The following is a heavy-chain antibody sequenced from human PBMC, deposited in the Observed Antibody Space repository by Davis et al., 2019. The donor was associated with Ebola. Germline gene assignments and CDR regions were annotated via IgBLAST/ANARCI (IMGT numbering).Heavy chain of an antibody. J-gene: IGHJ6*02. D-gene: IGHD6-6*01. CDR2: IRSKSYGGTT. Sequence: GGSLRLSCTASGFTFGDYAMNWVRQAPGKGLEWVGFIRSKSYGGTTQYAASVKGRFIISRDDSKNIAYLQMSSLETEDTAVYYCTRDLKQPRPSYYYGMDVWGQGTTVTVSS. V-gene: IGHV3-49*04. CDR3: TRDLKQPRPSYYYGMDV. CDR1: GFTFGDYA.